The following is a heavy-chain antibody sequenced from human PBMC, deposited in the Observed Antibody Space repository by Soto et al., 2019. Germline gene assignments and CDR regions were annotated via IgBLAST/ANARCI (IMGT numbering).Heavy chain of an antibody. CDR1: GGSFSGYY. D-gene: IGHD5-18*01. CDR2: INHSGST. CDR3: AGAGDTAMVNGYYFDY. V-gene: IGHV4-34*01. J-gene: IGHJ4*02. Sequence: SETLSLTCAVYGGSFSGYYWSWIRQPPGKGLEWIGEINHSGSTNYNPSLKSRVTISVDTSKNQFSLKLSSVTAADTAVYYCAGAGDTAMVNGYYFDYWGQGTLVTVSS.